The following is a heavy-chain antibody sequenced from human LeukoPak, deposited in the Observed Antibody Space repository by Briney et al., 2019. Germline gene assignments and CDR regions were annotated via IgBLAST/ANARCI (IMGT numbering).Heavy chain of an antibody. D-gene: IGHD3-22*01. CDR1: GFIFTTYG. CDR2: IKQDGSEK. J-gene: IGHJ6*03. Sequence: GGSLRLSCAASGFIFTTYGMSWVRQAPGKGLEWVANIKQDGSEKYYVDSVKGRFTISRDNAKNSLYLQMNSLRAEDTAVYYCARDAYYYDSRGSPYYYMDVWGKGTTVTISS. CDR3: ARDAYYYDSRGSPYYYMDV. V-gene: IGHV3-7*01.